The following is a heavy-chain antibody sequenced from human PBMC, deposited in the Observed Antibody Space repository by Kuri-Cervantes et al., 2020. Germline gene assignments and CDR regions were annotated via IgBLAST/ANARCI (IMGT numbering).Heavy chain of an antibody. D-gene: IGHD2-21*02. Sequence: GESLKISCAASGFTFSSYGMHWVRQAPGKGLEWVAVISYDGSNKYYADSVKGRFTISRDNSKNTLYLQMNSLRAEDTAVYYCAREHLAYCGGDCPGWFDPWGQGTLVTVSS. CDR3: AREHLAYCGGDCPGWFDP. V-gene: IGHV3-30*03. J-gene: IGHJ5*02. CDR2: ISYDGSNK. CDR1: GFTFSSYG.